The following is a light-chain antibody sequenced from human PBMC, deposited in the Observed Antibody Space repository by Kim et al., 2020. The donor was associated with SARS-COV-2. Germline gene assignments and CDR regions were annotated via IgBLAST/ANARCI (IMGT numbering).Light chain of an antibody. V-gene: IGLV3-19*01. CDR1: NSRTYY. Sequence: ALGPTAASTSRGDNSRTYYANCYQQRPGQEAVEVVYGKNNRPSAVPPRFSGCYTGNTAALSIIAAHAADEADYYCCSRDSSGDNYVFGTGTKVTVL. J-gene: IGLJ1*01. CDR3: CSRDSSGDNYV. CDR2: GKN.